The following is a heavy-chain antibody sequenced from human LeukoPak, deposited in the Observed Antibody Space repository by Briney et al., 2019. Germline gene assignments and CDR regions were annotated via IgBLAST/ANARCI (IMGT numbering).Heavy chain of an antibody. CDR3: ARVSSGYYCGSYYFDY. V-gene: IGHV4-59*01. Sequence: SETLSLTCTVAGGSISSYYWSWIRQPPGKGLEWIGYIYYSGSTKYNPSLKSRVTISVDTSKYQFSLKLSSVTAADTAVYYCARVSSGYYCGSYYFDYWGQGTLVTVSS. CDR1: GGSISSYY. J-gene: IGHJ4*02. CDR2: IYYSGST. D-gene: IGHD3-22*01.